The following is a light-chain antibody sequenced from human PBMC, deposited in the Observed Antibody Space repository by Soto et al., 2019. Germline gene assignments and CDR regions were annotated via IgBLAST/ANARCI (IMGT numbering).Light chain of an antibody. CDR2: DVS. J-gene: IGLJ1*01. CDR3: CSYAGSYSDV. V-gene: IGLV2-11*01. Sequence: QSALPQPRSVSGSPGQSVTISCTGTSSDVGGYNYVSWYQQHPGKAPKLMIYDVSKRPSGVPDRFSGSKSGNTASLTISVRQAEDEADYYCCSYAGSYSDVFGTGTKLTVL. CDR1: SSDVGGYNY.